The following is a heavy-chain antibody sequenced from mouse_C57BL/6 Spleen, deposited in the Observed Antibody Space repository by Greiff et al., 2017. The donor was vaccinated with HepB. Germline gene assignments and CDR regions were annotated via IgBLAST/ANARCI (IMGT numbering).Heavy chain of an antibody. CDR3: AITYGNYYYAMDY. CDR1: GFTFSDYG. Sequence: EVHLVESGGGLVKPGGSLKLSCAASGFTFSDYGMHWVRQAPEKGLEWVAYISSGSSTIYYADTVKGRFTISRDNAKNTLFLQMTSLRSEDTAMYYCAITYGNYYYAMDYWGQGTSVTVSS. D-gene: IGHD2-1*01. CDR2: ISSGSSTI. V-gene: IGHV5-17*01. J-gene: IGHJ4*01.